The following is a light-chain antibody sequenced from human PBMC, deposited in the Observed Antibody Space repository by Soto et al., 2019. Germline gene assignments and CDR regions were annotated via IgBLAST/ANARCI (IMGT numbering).Light chain of an antibody. CDR1: QSVSSY. CDR2: GAS. CDR3: QQYGSSPPT. J-gene: IGKJ1*01. Sequence: EIVLTQSPGTLSLSPGERATLSCRARQSVSSYLAWYQQKPGQAPRLLIYGASSRATGIPDRFSGSGSGTDFTLTISRLEPEDFAVYYCQQYGSSPPTFGQGTKVEIK. V-gene: IGKV3-20*01.